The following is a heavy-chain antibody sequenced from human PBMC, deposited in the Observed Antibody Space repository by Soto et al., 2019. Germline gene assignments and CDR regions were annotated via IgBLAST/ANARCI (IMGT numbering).Heavy chain of an antibody. CDR2: IWYGGSNK. CDR3: ARDGGHAFDV. J-gene: IGHJ3*01. CDR1: GFTFRNYG. D-gene: IGHD3-3*01. V-gene: IGHV3-33*01. Sequence: QVQLVESGGGVVQPGRSLRLSCAVSGFTFRNYGVYWVRQAPGKGLEWMAVIWYGGSNKYYADSVKGRFTISGDNSKNTVYLQMNSLRVADPAVYYCARDGGHAFDVWGQGTMVTVSS.